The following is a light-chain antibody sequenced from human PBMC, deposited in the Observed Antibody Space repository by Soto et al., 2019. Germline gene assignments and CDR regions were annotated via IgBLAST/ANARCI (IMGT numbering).Light chain of an antibody. J-gene: IGLJ1*01. CDR3: STYTSSSMPYV. CDR1: SSDVGGYNY. Sequence: QSALTQPASVSGSPGQSITISCTGTSSDVGGYNYVSWYQQHAGKAPKLMIYDVSNRPSGVSNRFSGSKSGNTASLTISGLQAEDEADYYCSTYTSSSMPYVFGTGTKLTVL. CDR2: DVS. V-gene: IGLV2-14*01.